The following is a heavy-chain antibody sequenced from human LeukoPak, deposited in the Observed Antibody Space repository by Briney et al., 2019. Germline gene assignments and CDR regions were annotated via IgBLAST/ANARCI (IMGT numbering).Heavy chain of an antibody. CDR3: ARSRGSGWYDY. CDR1: GXIFTTYC. CDR2: IDPSGSYT. J-gene: IGHJ4*02. D-gene: IGHD6-19*01. Sequence: GASLQISCRGSGXIFTTYCITWVRQMPGKGLEWMGRIDPSGSYTNYSPSFQGHVTISADKSIITAYLQWSSLKASDTAMYYCARSRGSGWYDYWGQGTLVAVSS. V-gene: IGHV5-10-1*01.